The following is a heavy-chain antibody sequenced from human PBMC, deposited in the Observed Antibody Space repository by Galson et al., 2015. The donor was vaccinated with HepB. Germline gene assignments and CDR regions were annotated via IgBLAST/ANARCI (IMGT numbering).Heavy chain of an antibody. CDR3: VGADYGGLGSLDF. J-gene: IGHJ4*02. CDR2: IWFYADKK. V-gene: IGHV3-33*01. D-gene: IGHD4-23*01. Sequence: SLRISCAASGFDCSNYAMHWGRQAPGKGLEWVAYIWFYADKKDYADSVKGRFALSRDNPKNTVFLQMDSLSADDTAVYYGVGADYGGLGSLDFWGQGALVTVSS. CDR1: GFDCSNYA.